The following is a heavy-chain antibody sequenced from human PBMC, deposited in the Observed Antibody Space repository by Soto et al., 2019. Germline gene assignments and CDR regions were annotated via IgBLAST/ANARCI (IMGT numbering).Heavy chain of an antibody. J-gene: IGHJ3*01. CDR1: GGTFNTYT. V-gene: IGHV1-69*02. Sequence: QVHLIQSGAEVKKPGSSVKVSCKAAGGTFNTYTLIWVRQAPGHGLEWMGRIIPMLTVTNSAQKFQGRLTLTADKSTGTAFMERTSLRSDDTAVYYCSIGSWSAETFDVWGQGTMVTVSS. D-gene: IGHD2-2*01. CDR2: IIPMLTVT. CDR3: SIGSWSAETFDV.